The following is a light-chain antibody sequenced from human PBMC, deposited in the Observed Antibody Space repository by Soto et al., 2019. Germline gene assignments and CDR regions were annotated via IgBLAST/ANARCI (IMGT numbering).Light chain of an antibody. Sequence: QSALTHPASVSGSPGQSITIACTGTSSDVGAYNYVSWYQQHPGRAPKLVIYGVTNRPSGISHRFSGSKSGNTASLTISGLQTEDEADYCCSSYAGGTTLWVFGGETQLTVL. CDR2: GVT. J-gene: IGLJ3*02. V-gene: IGLV2-14*01. CDR3: SSYAGGTTLWV. CDR1: SSDVGAYNY.